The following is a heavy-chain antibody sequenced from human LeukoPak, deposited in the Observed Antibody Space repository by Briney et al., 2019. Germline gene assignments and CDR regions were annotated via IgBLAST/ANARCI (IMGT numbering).Heavy chain of an antibody. Sequence: SEILSLTCAVSGGSISSGGYSWSWIRQPPGKGLEWIGYIYHSGSTYYNPSLKSRVTISVDRSKNQFSLKLSSVTAADTAVYYCARATTVTREFDYWGQGTLVTVSS. CDR2: IYHSGST. CDR1: GGSISSGGYS. D-gene: IGHD4-17*01. J-gene: IGHJ4*02. CDR3: ARATTVTREFDY. V-gene: IGHV4-30-2*01.